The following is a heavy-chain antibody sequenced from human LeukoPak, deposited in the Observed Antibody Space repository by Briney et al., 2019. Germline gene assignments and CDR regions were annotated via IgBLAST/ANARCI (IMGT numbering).Heavy chain of an antibody. CDR2: IHYSGST. V-gene: IGHV4-59*08. CDR3: ARHEGGNLDFDY. J-gene: IGHJ4*02. Sequence: SETLSLTCAVYGGSFSGYYWNWIRQPPGKGLEWIGYIHYSGSTNYNPSLESRVTISVDTSKNQFSLNLSSVTAADTAVYYCARHEGGNLDFDYWGQGTLVTVSS. CDR1: GGSFSGYY. D-gene: IGHD4-23*01.